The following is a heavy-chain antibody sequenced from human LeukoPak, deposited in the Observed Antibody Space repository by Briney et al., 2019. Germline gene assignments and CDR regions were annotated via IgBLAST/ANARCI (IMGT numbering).Heavy chain of an antibody. V-gene: IGHV4-59*01. CDR1: GGSINNYY. Sequence: SETLSLTCTVSGGSINNYYWSWLRQPLGKGLEWIGYVYYSGSTNYNPSLQSRVTILVDTSENQFSLKMSSVTAADTAVYYCARGGVVLPTAATFDYWGQGTLVTVSS. D-gene: IGHD2-2*01. J-gene: IGHJ4*02. CDR2: VYYSGST. CDR3: ARGGVVLPTAATFDY.